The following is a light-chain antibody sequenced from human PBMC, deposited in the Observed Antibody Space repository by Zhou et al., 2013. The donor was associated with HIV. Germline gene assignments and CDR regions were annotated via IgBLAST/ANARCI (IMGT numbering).Light chain of an antibody. J-gene: IGKJ4*01. V-gene: IGKV1-27*01. CDR3: QKYNSAPLT. CDR1: QDITHY. CDR2: AAS. Sequence: DIQMTQSPSSLSASVGDRVTITCRASQDITHYLAWYQQKPGKVPKLLIYAASTLQSGVPSRLSGSGAGTNFTLTISSLQPEDVATYFCQKYNSAPLTFGGGTKVEIK.